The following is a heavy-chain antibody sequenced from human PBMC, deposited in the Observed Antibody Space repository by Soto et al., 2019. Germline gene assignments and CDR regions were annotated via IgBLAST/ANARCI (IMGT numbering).Heavy chain of an antibody. V-gene: IGHV5-51*01. CDR2: ISPGDSDT. Sequence: PVGSLKISCKGSGYNFAGYWIAWVRKMTGKGLELIGIISPGDSDTIYRPSFQGQVTISSDKSMSSAYLQWSSLRASDTAIYYCASCRVPTRTFDHWGQGTPGPLSS. CDR1: GYNFAGYW. D-gene: IGHD1-1*01. J-gene: IGHJ4*02. CDR3: ASCRVPTRTFDH.